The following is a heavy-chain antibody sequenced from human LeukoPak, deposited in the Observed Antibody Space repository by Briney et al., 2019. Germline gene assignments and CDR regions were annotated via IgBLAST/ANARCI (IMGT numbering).Heavy chain of an antibody. Sequence: GASVKVSCKTSGYTFTKYGVSWVRQAPGQGLEWMGWISPYNGNTNYPQKFQGRVTMTTDTSTSTASMELRSLRSEDMAVYYCARDPGYANWFDYWGQGTLVTVSS. J-gene: IGHJ4*02. CDR1: GYTFTKYG. D-gene: IGHD5-18*01. V-gene: IGHV1-18*03. CDR2: ISPYNGNT. CDR3: ARDPGYANWFDY.